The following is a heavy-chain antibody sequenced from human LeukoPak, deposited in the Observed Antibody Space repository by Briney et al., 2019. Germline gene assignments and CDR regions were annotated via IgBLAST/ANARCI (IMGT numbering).Heavy chain of an antibody. J-gene: IGHJ3*02. CDR2: IYYSEST. Sequence: SETLSLTCTVSGGSISSSSYFWGWIRQPPGKGLEWIGSIYYSESTYYNPSLKSRATISVDTSKNQFSLKLSSVTAADTAVYYCARRDGYNYGAFDIWGQGTMVTVSS. D-gene: IGHD5-24*01. CDR3: ARRDGYNYGAFDI. CDR1: GGSISSSSYF. V-gene: IGHV4-39*07.